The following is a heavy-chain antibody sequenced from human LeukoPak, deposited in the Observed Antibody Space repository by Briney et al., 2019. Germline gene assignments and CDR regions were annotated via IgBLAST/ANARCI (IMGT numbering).Heavy chain of an antibody. J-gene: IGHJ4*02. Sequence: GGSLRLSCAASGFTFSSYWMSWVRQAPGKGLEWVANIKQDGSEKYYVDSVKGRFTISRDNAKNSLYLQMNSLRAEDTAVYYCAKPKYGSGSPFDYWGQGTLVTVSS. D-gene: IGHD3-10*01. CDR1: GFTFSSYW. CDR2: IKQDGSEK. V-gene: IGHV3-7*03. CDR3: AKPKYGSGSPFDY.